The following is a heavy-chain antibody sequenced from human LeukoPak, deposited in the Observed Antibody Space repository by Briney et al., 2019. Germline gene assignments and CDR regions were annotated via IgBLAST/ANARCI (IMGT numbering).Heavy chain of an antibody. Sequence: GGSLRLSCAASGFTFSSYWMSWVRQAPGKGLEWVANIKQDGSEKYYVDSVKGRFTISRDNAKNSLYLQMNSLRAEDTAVYYCARISECYDILTGIHNWFDPWGQGTLVTVSS. CDR2: IKQDGSEK. CDR3: ARISECYDILTGIHNWFDP. CDR1: GFTFSSYW. V-gene: IGHV3-7*01. J-gene: IGHJ5*02. D-gene: IGHD3-9*01.